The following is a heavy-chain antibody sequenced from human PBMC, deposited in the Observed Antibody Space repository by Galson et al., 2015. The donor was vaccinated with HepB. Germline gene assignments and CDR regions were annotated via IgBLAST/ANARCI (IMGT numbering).Heavy chain of an antibody. CDR2: IIPIFGIA. CDR1: GGTFSSYA. J-gene: IGHJ6*02. Sequence: SVKVSCKASGGTFSSYAISWVRQAPGQGLEWMGGIIPIFGIANYAQKFQGRVTITADKSTSTAYMELSSLRSEDTAVYYCARSRPYGMDVWGQGTTVTVSS. D-gene: IGHD6-6*01. CDR3: ARSRPYGMDV. V-gene: IGHV1-69*10.